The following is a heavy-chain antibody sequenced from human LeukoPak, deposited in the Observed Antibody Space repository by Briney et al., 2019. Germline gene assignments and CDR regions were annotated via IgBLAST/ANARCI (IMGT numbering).Heavy chain of an antibody. J-gene: IGHJ4*02. V-gene: IGHV3-23*01. CDR2: ISSIGGNT. CDR3: AKFADRGPNGYFDY. CDR1: GFTFSSYA. D-gene: IGHD2-8*01. Sequence: GGSLRLSCAASGFTFSSYAMSWVRQAPGKGLEWVSAISSIGGNTYYADSVKGRFTISRDNSKNTLYLQMNSLRAEDTAVYYCAKFADRGPNGYFDYWGQGTLVTVSS.